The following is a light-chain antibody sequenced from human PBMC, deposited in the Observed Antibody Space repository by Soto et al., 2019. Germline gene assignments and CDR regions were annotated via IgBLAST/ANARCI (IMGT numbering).Light chain of an antibody. CDR1: QSVDSN. V-gene: IGKV3-20*01. CDR3: QKYGSSPPIT. CDR2: GAS. Sequence: EVVMTQSPATLSVSPGERATLSCRASQSVDSNLAWYQQKPGQAPRLLIYGASSRATGVPDRFSGSGSGTDFTLTISRLEPEDFAVYYCQKYGSSPPITFGQGTRLEIK. J-gene: IGKJ5*01.